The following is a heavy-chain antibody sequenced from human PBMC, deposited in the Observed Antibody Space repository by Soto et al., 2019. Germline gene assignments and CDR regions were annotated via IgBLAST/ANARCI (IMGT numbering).Heavy chain of an antibody. CDR1: GGSFSGYY. Sequence: SETLSLTCAVYGGSFSGYYWGWIRQPPGKGLEWIGEINHSGSTNYNPSLKSRVTIPVDTSKNQFSLKLSSVTAADTAVYYCARGRFDGSGSYDIRWFDPWGQGTLVTVS. J-gene: IGHJ5*02. D-gene: IGHD3-10*01. V-gene: IGHV4-34*01. CDR2: INHSGST. CDR3: ARGRFDGSGSYDIRWFDP.